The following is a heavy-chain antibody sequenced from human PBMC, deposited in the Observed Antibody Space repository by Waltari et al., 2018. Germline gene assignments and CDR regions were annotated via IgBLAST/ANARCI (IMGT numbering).Heavy chain of an antibody. Sequence: EVQLVESGGGLVQPGGSLSLSCAASGFTFSSYAMSWVRQAPGKGLEWLSVISGSGGTTYYANSGKGRFTISRDNSKNTLYMQMNSLRAEDTAVYYCAKESGGSGSYYDYWGQGTLVTVSS. CDR3: AKESGGSGSYYDY. V-gene: IGHV3-23*04. CDR2: ISGSGGTT. J-gene: IGHJ4*02. CDR1: GFTFSSYA. D-gene: IGHD3-10*01.